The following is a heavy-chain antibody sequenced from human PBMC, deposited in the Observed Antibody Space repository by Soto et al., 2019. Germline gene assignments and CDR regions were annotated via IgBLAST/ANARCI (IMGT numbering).Heavy chain of an antibody. J-gene: IGHJ4*02. CDR2: ISSSSSYI. D-gene: IGHD3-10*01. Sequence: GGSLRLSCAASGFTFSSYSMDWVRQAPGKGLEWVSSISSSSSYIYYADSVKGRFTISRDNAKNSLYLQMNSLRAEDTAVYYCASGEPVLPAPSDYWGQGTLVTVSS. CDR1: GFTFSSYS. CDR3: ASGEPVLPAPSDY. V-gene: IGHV3-21*01.